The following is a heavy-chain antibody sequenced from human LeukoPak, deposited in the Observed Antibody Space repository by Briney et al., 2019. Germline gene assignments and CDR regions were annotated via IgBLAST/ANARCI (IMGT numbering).Heavy chain of an antibody. CDR3: ARGTGYRVVDY. V-gene: IGHV3-74*01. CDR1: GFTFSSYW. CDR2: INSDGRST. Sequence: PRESLRLSCAASGFTFSSYWMHWVRQAPGKGLVRVSRINSDGRSTSQADSVKGRFTISRDNAKNTLYLQMNSLRAEDTAVYYCARGTGYRVVDYWGQGTLVPVSS. D-gene: IGHD5-18*01. J-gene: IGHJ4*02.